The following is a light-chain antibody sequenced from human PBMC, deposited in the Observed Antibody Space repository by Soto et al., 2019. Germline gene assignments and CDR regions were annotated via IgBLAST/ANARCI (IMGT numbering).Light chain of an antibody. CDR1: QSISSY. CDR3: QQSYSSPPIT. V-gene: IGKV1-39*01. J-gene: IGKJ5*01. CDR2: AAS. Sequence: DIQMTQSPSSLSASVGDRVTITCRASQSISSYLNWYQQKQGKAPKLLIYAASSLQSGVPSRFSGSGSGTDFTLTISSLQPEDFETYYCQQSYSSPPITFGQGTRLEIK.